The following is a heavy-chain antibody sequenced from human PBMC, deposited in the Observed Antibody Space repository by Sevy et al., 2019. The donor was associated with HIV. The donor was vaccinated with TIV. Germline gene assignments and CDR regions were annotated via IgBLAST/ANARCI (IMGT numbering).Heavy chain of an antibody. Sequence: ASVKVSCKASGGTFSSYAISWMRQAPGQGLEWMGGIIPIFGTANYAQKFQGRVTITADESTSTAYMELSSLRSEDTAVYYCARDVRYYDFWSGYPNWFDPWGQGTLFTVSS. D-gene: IGHD3-3*01. V-gene: IGHV1-69*13. CDR3: ARDVRYYDFWSGYPNWFDP. CDR1: GGTFSSYA. J-gene: IGHJ5*02. CDR2: IIPIFGTA.